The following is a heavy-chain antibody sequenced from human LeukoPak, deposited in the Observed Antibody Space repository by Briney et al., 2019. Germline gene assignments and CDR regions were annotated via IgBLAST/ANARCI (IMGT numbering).Heavy chain of an antibody. D-gene: IGHD2-2*01. CDR3: AREGSAADDFDY. V-gene: IGHV3-48*04. J-gene: IGHJ4*02. Sequence: GGSLRLSCAASGFTFSTYSMNWVRQAPGKGLEWVSYISTSSGTMYYADSVKGRFTISRDNAQNSLYLQKNSLTAEDTAVYYCAREGSAADDFDYWGQGTLVTVCS. CDR1: GFTFSTYS. CDR2: ISTSSGTM.